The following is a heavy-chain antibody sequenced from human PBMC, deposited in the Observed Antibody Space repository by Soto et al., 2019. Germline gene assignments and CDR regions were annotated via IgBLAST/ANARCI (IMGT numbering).Heavy chain of an antibody. CDR2: ISSSGSTI. J-gene: IGHJ6*02. CDR1: GFTFSSYE. V-gene: IGHV3-48*03. D-gene: IGHD4-4*01. Sequence: GGSLRLSCAASGFTFSSYEMNWVRQAPGKGLEWVSYISSSGSTIYYADSVKGRFTISRDNSKNTLYLQMNSLRAEDTAVYYCARSRDGYSFYFYYGMDGWGQGTTVTVSS. CDR3: ARSRDGYSFYFYYGMDG.